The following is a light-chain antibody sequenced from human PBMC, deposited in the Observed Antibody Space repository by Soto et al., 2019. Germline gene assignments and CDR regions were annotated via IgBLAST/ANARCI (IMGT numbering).Light chain of an antibody. CDR1: GSDVGGYDY. Sequence: QSALTQPPSASGSPGQSVTLSCTGTGSDVGGYDYVSWYQQHPGKAPKLMIYEVSKRPSGVPDRFSGSKSGKTASLTVSGLQAEDEADYYCSSYAGSNNLVFGTGTKLTVL. CDR3: SSYAGSNNLV. V-gene: IGLV2-8*01. J-gene: IGLJ1*01. CDR2: EVS.